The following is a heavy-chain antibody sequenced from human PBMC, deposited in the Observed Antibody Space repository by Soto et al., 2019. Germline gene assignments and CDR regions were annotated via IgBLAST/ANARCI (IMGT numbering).Heavy chain of an antibody. CDR3: AKEQLPSSGYLGNFDY. Sequence: PKRLSYAASECTFRGYGVRWIRQDPGKGLEWVAVISYDGSNKYYADSVKGRFTISRDNSKNTLYLQMNSLRAEDTAVYYCAKEQLPSSGYLGNFDYLVQGTLVTGSS. D-gene: IGHD2-15*01. J-gene: IGHJ4*02. V-gene: IGHV3-30*18. CDR1: ECTFRGYG. CDR2: ISYDGSNK.